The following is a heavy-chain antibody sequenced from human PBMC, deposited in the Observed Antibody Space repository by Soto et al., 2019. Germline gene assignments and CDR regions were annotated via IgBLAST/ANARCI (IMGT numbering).Heavy chain of an antibody. Sequence: PGGSLRLSCTASGFTFSNSAMTWVRQAPGKGLEWVSIISASGRSIYHAASVKGRFTISRDNSKDTLYLQMNRLRAEDTATYYCAKDGHWLDVYFEYLGQGTQVTVFS. J-gene: IGHJ4*02. D-gene: IGHD6-19*01. CDR3: AKDGHWLDVYFEY. CDR2: ISASGRSI. CDR1: GFTFSNSA. V-gene: IGHV3-23*01.